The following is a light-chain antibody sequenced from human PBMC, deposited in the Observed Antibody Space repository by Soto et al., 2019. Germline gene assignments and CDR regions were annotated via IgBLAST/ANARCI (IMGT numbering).Light chain of an antibody. CDR1: SSDVGGYNF. J-gene: IGLJ1*01. Sequence: QSALTQPASVSGSPGQSITISCTGTSSDVGGYNFVSWYQQHPGKAPKLMIYEVSNRPSGVSNRFSGSKSGNTASLTISGLQAEDEADYYCGSYTDTNTPDVFGTGTKLTVL. CDR2: EVS. CDR3: GSYTDTNTPDV. V-gene: IGLV2-14*01.